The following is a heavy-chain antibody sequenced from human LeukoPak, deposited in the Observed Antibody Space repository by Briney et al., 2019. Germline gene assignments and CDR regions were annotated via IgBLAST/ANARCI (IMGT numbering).Heavy chain of an antibody. CDR2: IYYSGST. CDR1: GGSISSYY. V-gene: IGHV4-59*08. CDR3: GRSLASRARYYDILTGSRDAFDI. D-gene: IGHD3-9*01. J-gene: IGHJ3*02. Sequence: PSETLSLTCTVSGGSISSYYWSWIRQPPGKGLEWIGYIYYSGSTNYNPSLKSRVTISVDTSKNQFSLKLSSVTAADTAVYYCGRSLASRARYYDILTGSRDAFDIWGQGTLVTVSS.